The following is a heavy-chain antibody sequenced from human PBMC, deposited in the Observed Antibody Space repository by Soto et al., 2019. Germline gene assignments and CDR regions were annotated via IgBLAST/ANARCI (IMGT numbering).Heavy chain of an antibody. J-gene: IGHJ6*02. CDR1: GFTFSSYS. CDR3: ARDRESPGFGELLSSWYYYYYGMDV. D-gene: IGHD3-10*01. CDR2: ISSSSSYI. V-gene: IGHV3-21*01. Sequence: SGGSLRLSCAASGFTFSSYSMNWVRQAPGKGLEWVSSISSSSSYIYYADSVKGRFTISRDNAKNSLYLQMNSLRAEDTAVYYCARDRESPGFGELLSSWYYYYYGMDVWGQGTTVTVSS.